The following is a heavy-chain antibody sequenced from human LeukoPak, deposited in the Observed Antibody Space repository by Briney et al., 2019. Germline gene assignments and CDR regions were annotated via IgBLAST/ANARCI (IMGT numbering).Heavy chain of an antibody. CDR2: INHSGST. CDR1: GGSFSGYY. CDR3: ARGGRDYVWGSYRYFDY. V-gene: IGHV4-34*01. Sequence: SETLSLTCAVYGGSFSGYYWSWIRQPPGKGPEWIGEINHSGSTNYNPSLKSRVIISVDTSKNQFSLKLSSVTAADTAVYYCARGGRDYVWGSYRYFDYWGQGTLVTVSS. D-gene: IGHD3-16*02. J-gene: IGHJ4*02.